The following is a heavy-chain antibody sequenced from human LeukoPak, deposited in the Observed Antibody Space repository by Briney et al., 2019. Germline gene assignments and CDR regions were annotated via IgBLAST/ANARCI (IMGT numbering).Heavy chain of an antibody. CDR3: ARDLFAGSDVDYYYGMDV. CDR2: INPNSGGT. CDR1: GYTFTGYY. V-gene: IGHV1-2*04. J-gene: IGHJ6*02. D-gene: IGHD1-26*01. Sequence: ASVKVSCKASGYTFTGYYMHWVRQAPGQGLEWMGWINPNSGGTNYAQKFQGWVTMTRDTSISTAYMELSRLRSDDTAVYYCARDLFAGSDVDYYYGMDVWGQGTTVTVSS.